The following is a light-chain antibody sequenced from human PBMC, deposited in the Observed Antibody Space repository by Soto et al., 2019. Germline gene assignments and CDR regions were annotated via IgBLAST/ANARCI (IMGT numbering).Light chain of an antibody. CDR1: QSVSST. CDR2: GAS. CDR3: QHYGSTPWT. V-gene: IGKV3-20*01. J-gene: IGKJ1*01. Sequence: EIVLTQSPGTLSLSPGERSTLSCRASQSVSSTLAWYQQKPGQAPRLLIYGASSRATDIPDRITGSGSGTDFTLTISRLEPEDFAVYYCQHYGSTPWTFGQGTKVDIK.